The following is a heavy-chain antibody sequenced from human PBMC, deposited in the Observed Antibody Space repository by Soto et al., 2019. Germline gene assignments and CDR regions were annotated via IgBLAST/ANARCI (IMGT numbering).Heavy chain of an antibody. CDR1: GGTFSSYA. CDR3: ARDRNGNYYYGMDV. V-gene: IGHV1-69*13. Sequence: ASVKVSCKAFGGTFSSYAISWVRQAPGQGLEWMGGIIPIFGTANYAQKFQGRVTITADESTSTAYMELSSLRSEDTAVYYCARDRNGNYYYGMDVWGQGTTVTVSS. J-gene: IGHJ6*02. D-gene: IGHD1-1*01. CDR2: IIPIFGTA.